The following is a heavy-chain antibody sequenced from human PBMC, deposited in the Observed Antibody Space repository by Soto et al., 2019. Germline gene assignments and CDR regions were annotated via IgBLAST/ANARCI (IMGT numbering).Heavy chain of an antibody. Sequence: ASVKVSCKASGYTFTGYYMHWVRQAPGQGLEWMGWINPNSGGTNYAQKFQGWVTMTRDTSISTAYMELSRLRSDDTAVYYCARDSPPKPGSIYSYAFDIWGQGTMVTVSS. CDR2: INPNSGGT. J-gene: IGHJ3*02. CDR1: GYTFTGYY. V-gene: IGHV1-2*04. CDR3: ARDSPPKPGSIYSYAFDI. D-gene: IGHD3-3*02.